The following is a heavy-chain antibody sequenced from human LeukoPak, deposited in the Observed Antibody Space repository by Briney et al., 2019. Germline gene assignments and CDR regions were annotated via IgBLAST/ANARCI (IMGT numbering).Heavy chain of an antibody. CDR1: GFPYSDSW. V-gene: IGHV3-7*01. CDR2: IKQDGGEK. CDR3: SRRLDY. Sequence: AGGSLRPSCAASGFPYSDSWMDWVRQAPGKGMEWVANIKQDGGEKHYADSVKGRFTISRDNAKNSLFLQMNGLRAEDTAVYYCSRRLDYWGQGALVTVSS. J-gene: IGHJ4*02.